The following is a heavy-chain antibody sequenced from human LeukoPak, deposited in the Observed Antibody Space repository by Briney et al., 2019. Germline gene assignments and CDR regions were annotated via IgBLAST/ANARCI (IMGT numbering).Heavy chain of an antibody. Sequence: GGSLRLSCAASGFTFSSYTMSWVRQAPGKGLEWVAVISYDGSNKYYADSVKGRFTISRDNSKNTLYLQMNSLRAEDTAVYYCARVSQQLAPFDYWGQGTLVTVSS. CDR1: GFTFSSYT. V-gene: IGHV3-30-3*01. CDR3: ARVSQQLAPFDY. J-gene: IGHJ4*02. CDR2: ISYDGSNK. D-gene: IGHD6-13*01.